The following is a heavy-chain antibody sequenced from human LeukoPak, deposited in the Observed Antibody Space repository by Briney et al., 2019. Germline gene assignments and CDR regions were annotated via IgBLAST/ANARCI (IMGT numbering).Heavy chain of an antibody. CDR2: ISSSGTSM. J-gene: IGHJ4*02. CDR1: GFDFNTYE. Sequence: PGGSLRISCVASGFDFNTYEMKWVRQAPGKGLEWISHISSSGTSMVYADSVKGRFTISRDNAKNSLYLQLRSLRVEDTAVYYCVRDHNYSHGNGLFGDHWGLGTLVTVSS. D-gene: IGHD1-26*01. V-gene: IGHV3-48*03. CDR3: VRDHNYSHGNGLFGDH.